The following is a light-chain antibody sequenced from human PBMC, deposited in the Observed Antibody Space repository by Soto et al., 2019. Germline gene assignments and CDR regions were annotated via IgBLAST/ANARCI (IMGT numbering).Light chain of an antibody. CDR3: QQYNTFTLT. Sequence: DIQMNQSPSSVSASLGDRVTIGCLASQGISSWLAWYQQKPGKAPKLLIYAASSLQSGVPSRFSGSGSGTEFTLSISSMQPDDFASYYCQQYNTFTLTFGGGTKVDIK. J-gene: IGKJ4*01. V-gene: IGKV1-12*01. CDR2: AAS. CDR1: QGISSW.